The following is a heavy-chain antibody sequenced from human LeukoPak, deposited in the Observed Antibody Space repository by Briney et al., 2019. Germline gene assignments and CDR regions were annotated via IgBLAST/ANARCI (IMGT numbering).Heavy chain of an antibody. J-gene: IGHJ3*02. Sequence: PGGSLTLSCTASGCTFYDYAVHWVRHAPGKGLEWVSGMSWNSGRIGYADSVKGRFTISRDNAKNSLYLQMNSLRAEDMALYYCAKGSLPFGVATSDAFDIWGQGTMVTVSS. CDR2: MSWNSGRI. CDR3: AKGSLPFGVATSDAFDI. V-gene: IGHV3-9*03. CDR1: GCTFYDYA. D-gene: IGHD3-3*01.